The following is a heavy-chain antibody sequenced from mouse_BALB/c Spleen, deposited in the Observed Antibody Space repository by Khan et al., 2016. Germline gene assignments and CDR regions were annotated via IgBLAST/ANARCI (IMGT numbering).Heavy chain of an antibody. V-gene: IGHV3-8*02. CDR3: ARSKMNDAGFAY. Sequence: EVQLQESGPSLVKPSQTLSLTCSVTGDSITSGYWNWIRKFPGHKLEYLGYISYSGSTYYNPSLKSRISITRATSKNQYYLQLKSVTTEDTATDYCARSKMNDAGFAYWGQGTLVTVSA. CDR2: ISYSGST. CDR1: GDSITSGY. D-gene: IGHD2-12*01. J-gene: IGHJ3*01.